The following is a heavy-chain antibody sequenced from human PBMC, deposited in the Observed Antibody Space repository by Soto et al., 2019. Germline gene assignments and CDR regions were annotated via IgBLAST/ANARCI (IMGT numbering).Heavy chain of an antibody. V-gene: IGHV4-59*01. J-gene: IGHJ4*02. CDR1: GGSITNYY. Sequence: SETLSLTCTVSGGSITNYYWSWFRQPPGKGLEWIGYIYYSGITNYNPSLKSRVTISVDPSKNQFSLKLRSVTSADTAVYYCARDLHNSCYWGQGTLVTVS. CDR3: ARDLHNSCY. D-gene: IGHD1-20*01. CDR2: IYYSGIT.